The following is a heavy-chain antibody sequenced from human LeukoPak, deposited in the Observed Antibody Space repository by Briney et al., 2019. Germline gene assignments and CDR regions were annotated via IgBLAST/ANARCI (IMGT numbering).Heavy chain of an antibody. CDR3: ARDNPDYSNNWWFDP. Sequence: GGSLRLSCAASGFTFSTYSMNWVRQAPGKGLEWVSSITSRSSYKYYADSVKGRFTISRDDAKNSLYLRMNSLRVEDTAVYYCARDNPDYSNNWWFDPWGQGTLVTVSS. J-gene: IGHJ5*02. CDR1: GFTFSTYS. CDR2: ITSRSSYK. V-gene: IGHV3-21*01. D-gene: IGHD4-11*01.